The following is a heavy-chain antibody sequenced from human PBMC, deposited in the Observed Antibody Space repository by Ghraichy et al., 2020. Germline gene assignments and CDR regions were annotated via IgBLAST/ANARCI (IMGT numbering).Heavy chain of an antibody. CDR3: ARRWSRGDYGDYARWFDP. CDR2: INHSGST. CDR1: GGSFSGYY. Sequence: SETLSLTCAVYGGSFSGYYWSWIRQPPGKGLEWIGEINHSGSTNYNPSLKSRVTISVDTSKNQFSLKLSSVTAADTAVYYCARRWSRGDYGDYARWFDPWGQGTLVTVSS. J-gene: IGHJ5*02. V-gene: IGHV4-34*01. D-gene: IGHD4-17*01.